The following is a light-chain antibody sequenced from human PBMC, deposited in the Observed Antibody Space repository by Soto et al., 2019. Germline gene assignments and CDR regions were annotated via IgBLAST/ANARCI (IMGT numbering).Light chain of an antibody. V-gene: IGLV1-40*01. CDR2: GDT. CDR3: QSYDNSLSGPV. J-gene: IGLJ1*01. Sequence: QSALTQRPSVSGAPGQRGTISCTGSSSNIGAGYDAHWYQQLPGKVPKLLIYGDTNRPSGVPDRFSGSKSGTSASLAITGLQPEDEADYYCQSYDNSLSGPVFGPGTKVTVL. CDR1: SSNIGAGYD.